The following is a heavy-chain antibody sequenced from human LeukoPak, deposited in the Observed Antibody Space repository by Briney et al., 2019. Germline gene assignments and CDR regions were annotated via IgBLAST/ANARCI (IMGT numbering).Heavy chain of an antibody. V-gene: IGHV1-8*01. CDR1: GYTFTSYD. J-gene: IGHJ4*02. D-gene: IGHD3-10*01. CDR3: ARLLWFGERSDY. Sequence: ASVKVSCKASGYTFTSYDINWVRQATGQGLEWMGWMNPNSGNTGYAQKFQGRVTMTRNTSISTAYMELNSLRAEDTAVYYCARLLWFGERSDYWGQGTLVTVSS. CDR2: MNPNSGNT.